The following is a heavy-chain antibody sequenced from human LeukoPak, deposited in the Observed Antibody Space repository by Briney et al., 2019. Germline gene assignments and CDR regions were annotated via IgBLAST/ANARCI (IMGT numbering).Heavy chain of an antibody. D-gene: IGHD2-15*01. CDR1: GFTLSSYA. CDR3: AKLMSVLGYCSGGSCYDYYYGMDV. J-gene: IGHJ6*02. Sequence: GGSLRLSCAASGFTLSSYAMSWVRQAPGKGLEWVSAISGSGGSTYYADSVKGRFTISRDNSKNTLYLQMNSLRAEDTAVYYCAKLMSVLGYCSGGSCYDYYYGMDVWGQGTTVTVSS. V-gene: IGHV3-23*01. CDR2: ISGSGGST.